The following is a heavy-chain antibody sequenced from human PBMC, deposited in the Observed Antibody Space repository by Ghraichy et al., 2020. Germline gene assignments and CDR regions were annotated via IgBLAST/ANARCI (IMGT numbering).Heavy chain of an antibody. J-gene: IGHJ4*02. V-gene: IGHV3-23*01. Sequence: GESLNISCAATGFTFRNYAMSWVRQAPGKGLEWVSGTSSRGITDYADSAKGRFTISRDNSKTMLYLQMNDVRAEDTAVYYCAKSMWYGSHTFDYWGQGILVTVSS. CDR2: TSSRGIT. CDR1: GFTFRNYA. D-gene: IGHD3-10*01. CDR3: AKSMWYGSHTFDY.